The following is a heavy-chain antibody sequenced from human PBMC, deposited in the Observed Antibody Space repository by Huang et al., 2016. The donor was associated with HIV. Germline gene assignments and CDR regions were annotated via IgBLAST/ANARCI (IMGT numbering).Heavy chain of an antibody. J-gene: IGHJ3*02. V-gene: IGHV1-18*01. Sequence: QVQLVQSGVEVKKPGASVKVSCKASGYTFTSYGISWVRQAPGQGLDWRVGVCAETGVTNYAQNGQGRDTMTTEPSTSTAYMELRSLRSDDTDVYYCARDSPLLGVVIVVVPTAPNAFDIWGQGTMVTVSS. CDR3: ARDSPLLGVVIVVVPTAPNAFDI. CDR1: GYTFTSYG. CDR2: VCAETGVT. D-gene: IGHD2-2*01.